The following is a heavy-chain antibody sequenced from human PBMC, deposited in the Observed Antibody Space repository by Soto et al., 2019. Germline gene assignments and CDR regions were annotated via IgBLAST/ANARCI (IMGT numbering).Heavy chain of an antibody. CDR2: IIPIFGTA. CDR1: GGTFSSYA. J-gene: IGHJ5*02. Sequence: QVQLVQSGAEVKKPGSSVKVSCKASGGTFSSYAISWVRQAPGQGLEWMGGIIPIFGTANYAQKFQGRVTITADESTSTAYMELSRLSSEDTAVYYCARNGREYRYGSRWFDPWGQGTLVTVSS. CDR3: ARNGREYRYGSRWFDP. V-gene: IGHV1-69*01. D-gene: IGHD5-18*01.